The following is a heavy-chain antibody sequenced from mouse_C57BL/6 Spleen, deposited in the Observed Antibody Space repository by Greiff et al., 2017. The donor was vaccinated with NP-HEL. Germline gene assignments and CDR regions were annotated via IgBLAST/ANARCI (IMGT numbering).Heavy chain of an antibody. V-gene: IGHV1-7*01. D-gene: IGHD1-1*01. CDR3: ARERTLTTVVATSDY. CDR2: INPSSGYT. J-gene: IGHJ2*01. CDR1: GYTFTSYW. Sequence: QVQLQQSGAELAKPGASVKLSCKASGYTFTSYWMHWVKQRPGQGLEWIGYINPSSGYTKYNQKFKDKDTLTADKSSSTAYMQLSSLTYEDSAVYYCARERTLTTVVATSDYWGQGTTLTVSS.